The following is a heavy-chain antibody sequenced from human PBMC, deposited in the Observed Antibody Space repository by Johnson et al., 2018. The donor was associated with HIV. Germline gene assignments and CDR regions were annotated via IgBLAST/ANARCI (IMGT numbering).Heavy chain of an antibody. CDR3: ASGEDYGGNYGALEI. Sequence: QVQVVESGGGVVQPGRSLRLSCAASGFTFSSYAMHWVRQAPGKGLEWVAVISYDGSKRYYADSVRGRFTISRDNSKNTLYLQGNGLRVEDTAVFYCASGEDYGGNYGALEIGGQGTMVTVSS. J-gene: IGHJ3*02. V-gene: IGHV3-30*04. CDR2: ISYDGSKR. D-gene: IGHD4-23*01. CDR1: GFTFSSYA.